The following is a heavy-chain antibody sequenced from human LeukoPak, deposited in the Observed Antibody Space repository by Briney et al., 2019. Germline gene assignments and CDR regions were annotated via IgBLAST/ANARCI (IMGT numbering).Heavy chain of an antibody. J-gene: IGHJ4*02. CDR1: GGSISSSNYY. D-gene: IGHD3-16*01. V-gene: IGHV4-39*01. CDR2: IYYSGST. Sequence: SETLSLTCTVSGGSISSSNYYWGWIRQSPGKGLEWIGSIYYSGSTYYNPSLKSRVTISVDTSKNQFSLKLSSVTAADTAVYYCARHSGGPDYWGQGTLVTVSS. CDR3: ARHSGGPDY.